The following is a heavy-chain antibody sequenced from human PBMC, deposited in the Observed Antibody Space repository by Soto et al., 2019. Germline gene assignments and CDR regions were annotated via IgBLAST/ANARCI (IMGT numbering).Heavy chain of an antibody. J-gene: IGHJ4*02. CDR1: GGSISRGGDA. Sequence: TLSLTSAVAGGSISRGGDALSWIVQPPGKSLEGSGYVYHLGATYYNPSPKSRVTISVDRSKNQFSLKLSSVTAADTAVYYCARGVLLDYWGQGTLVTVSS. CDR3: ARGVLLDY. D-gene: IGHD3-10*01. CDR2: VYHLGAT. V-gene: IGHV4-30-2*01.